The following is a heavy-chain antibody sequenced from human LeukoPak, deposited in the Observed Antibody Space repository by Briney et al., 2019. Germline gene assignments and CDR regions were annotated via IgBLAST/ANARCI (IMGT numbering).Heavy chain of an antibody. Sequence: GGSLRLSCAASGFTFSSYAMSWVRQAPGKGLEWVSAISGSGGSTYYADSVKGRFTISRDNSKNTLYLQMDSLRAEETALYHCARVASGTYYVVDYWGQGTLVTVSS. J-gene: IGHJ4*02. V-gene: IGHV3-23*01. CDR3: ARVASGTYYVVDY. D-gene: IGHD1-26*01. CDR2: ISGSGGST. CDR1: GFTFSSYA.